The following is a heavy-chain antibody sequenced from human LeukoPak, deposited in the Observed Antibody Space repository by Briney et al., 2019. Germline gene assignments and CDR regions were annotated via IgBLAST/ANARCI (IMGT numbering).Heavy chain of an antibody. CDR2: IYSGGST. CDR1: GFTFSSYA. D-gene: IGHD5-18*01. V-gene: IGHV3-53*04. Sequence: GGSLRLSCATSGFTFSSYAMSWVRQAPGKGLEWVSVIYSGGSTYYADSVKGRFTISRHNSKNTLYLQMNSLRAEDTAVYYCARDRRYSYGYPPYYYGMDVWGQGTMVTVSS. CDR3: ARDRRYSYGYPPYYYGMDV. J-gene: IGHJ6*02.